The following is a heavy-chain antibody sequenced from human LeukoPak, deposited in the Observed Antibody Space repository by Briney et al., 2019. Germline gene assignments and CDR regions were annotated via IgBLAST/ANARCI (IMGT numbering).Heavy chain of an antibody. D-gene: IGHD2-15*01. Sequence: GGSLRLSCAASGFTFSSYAMSWVRQAPGKGLEWVSAISGSGGSTYYADSVKGRFTISRDNSKNTLYLQMNSLRVDDTAVYYCAKRVKAAPIYFDSWGQGTLVTVSS. V-gene: IGHV3-23*01. CDR1: GFTFSSYA. CDR2: ISGSGGST. CDR3: AKRVKAAPIYFDS. J-gene: IGHJ4*02.